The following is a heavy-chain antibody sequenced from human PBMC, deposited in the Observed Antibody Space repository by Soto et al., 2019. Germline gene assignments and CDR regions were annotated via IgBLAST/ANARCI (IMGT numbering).Heavy chain of an antibody. CDR3: AREVAADGTFREDVFDI. CDR1: GGTFSNHA. V-gene: IGHV1-69*12. D-gene: IGHD6-13*01. J-gene: IGHJ3*02. CDR2: IIPIFTTT. Sequence: QVHLVQSGAEVKKPGSSVKVSCKASGGTFSNHAINWVRQAPGQGLEWMGRIIPIFTTTNYAQKFQGRVTITADESTITAYMELGSLKHDDAAVYYCAREVAADGTFREDVFDIWGQGTLVTVSS.